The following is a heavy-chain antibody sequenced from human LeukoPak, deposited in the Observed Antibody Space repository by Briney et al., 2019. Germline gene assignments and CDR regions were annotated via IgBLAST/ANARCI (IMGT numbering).Heavy chain of an antibody. V-gene: IGHV4-4*02. D-gene: IGHD1-26*01. J-gene: IGHJ4*02. Sequence: PGGSLRLSCAASGFTFSSYSMNWVRQAPGKGLEWIGEVHLSGASNYNPSLKSRVNMSIDKSKNQLSLELTSVTAADTAIYYCTRESGAFSPFGFWGQGTLVTVSS. CDR2: VHLSGAS. CDR3: TRESGAFSPFGF. CDR1: GFTFSSYSM.